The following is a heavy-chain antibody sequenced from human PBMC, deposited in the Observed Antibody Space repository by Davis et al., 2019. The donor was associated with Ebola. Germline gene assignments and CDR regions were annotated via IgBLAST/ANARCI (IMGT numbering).Heavy chain of an antibody. J-gene: IGHJ4*02. CDR2: IYPGDSDT. V-gene: IGHV5-51*01. CDR3: ARPPRYCSGGSCYGFDY. CDR1: GYSFTSYW. Sequence: GESLKISCKGSGYSFTSYWIGWVRQMPGKGLEWMGIIYPGDSDTRYSPSFQGQVTISADKSISTAYLQWSSLKASDTAMYYCARPPRYCSGGSCYGFDYWGQGTLVTVSS. D-gene: IGHD2-15*01.